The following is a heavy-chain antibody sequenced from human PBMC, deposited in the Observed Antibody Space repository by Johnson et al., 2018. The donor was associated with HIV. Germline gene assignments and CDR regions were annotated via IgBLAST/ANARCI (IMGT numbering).Heavy chain of an antibody. Sequence: VQLVESGGGVVQPGRSLRLSCAASGFTFSSYAMHWVRQAPGKGLEWVAVISYDGSNKYYADSVKGRFTISRDNSKNTLYLQMNSLRAEDTAVYYCARGESSGWYRYAFDIGGQGTMVTVSS. CDR3: ARGESSGWYRYAFDI. J-gene: IGHJ3*02. V-gene: IGHV3-30-3*01. D-gene: IGHD6-19*01. CDR2: ISYDGSNK. CDR1: GFTFSSYA.